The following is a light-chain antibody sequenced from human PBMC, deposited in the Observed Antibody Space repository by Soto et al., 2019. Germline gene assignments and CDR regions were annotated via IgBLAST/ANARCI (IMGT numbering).Light chain of an antibody. V-gene: IGKV3-15*01. CDR2: GAS. CDR3: QQYKNWPL. J-gene: IGKJ5*01. CDR1: HSVNSH. Sequence: MLMTQSPATLSVSPGERVTLSCRTSHSVNSHVAWYQQKPGEAPRLLFYGASTRATGIPVRFSGSGSGTEVTLTISSLQSEDFAVYYCQQYKNWPLFGQGTRLEIK.